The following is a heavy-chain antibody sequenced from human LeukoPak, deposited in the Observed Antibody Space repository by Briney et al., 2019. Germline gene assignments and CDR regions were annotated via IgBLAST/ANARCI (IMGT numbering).Heavy chain of an antibody. D-gene: IGHD2-2*01. J-gene: IGHJ4*02. CDR2: IKQDGSEK. V-gene: IGHV3-7*01. CDR1: GFTFSSSW. Sequence: GGSLRLCCAASGFTFSSSWMSWVRQAPGKGLEWVANIKQDGSEKYYVDSVKGRSTISRDNAKNSLYLQMNSLRAEDTAVYYCARAGGYSSSTTCPATFDYWGQGTLVTVSS. CDR3: ARAGGYSSSTTCPATFDY.